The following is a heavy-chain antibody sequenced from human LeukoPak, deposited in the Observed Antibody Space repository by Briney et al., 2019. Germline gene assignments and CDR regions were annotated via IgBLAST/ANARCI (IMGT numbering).Heavy chain of an antibody. CDR1: GFTFASYA. CDR2: ISDGGGST. V-gene: IGHV3-23*01. J-gene: IGHJ4*02. D-gene: IGHD6-19*01. CDR3: AKEYTSGWYVVDY. Sequence: GGSLRLSCAASGFTFASYAMSWVRQAPGKRLQWVSAISDGGGSTYYADSVKGRFTISRDNSKNTLYLQMNSLRAEDTALYYCAKEYTSGWYVVDYWGQGTLVTVSS.